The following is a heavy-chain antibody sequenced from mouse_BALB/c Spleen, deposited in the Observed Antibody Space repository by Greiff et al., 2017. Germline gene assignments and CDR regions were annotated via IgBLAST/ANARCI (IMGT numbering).Heavy chain of an antibody. CDR1: GFSLTGYG. Sequence: QVQLKESGPGLVAPSQSLSITCTVSGFSLTGYGVNWVRQPPGKGLEWLGMIWGDGSTDYNSALKSRLSISKDNSKSQVFLKMNSLQTDDTARYYCARDRYYYGSSPYAMDDWGQGTSVTVSS. V-gene: IGHV2-6-7*01. CDR3: ARDRYYYGSSPYAMDD. J-gene: IGHJ4*01. D-gene: IGHD1-1*01. CDR2: IWGDGST.